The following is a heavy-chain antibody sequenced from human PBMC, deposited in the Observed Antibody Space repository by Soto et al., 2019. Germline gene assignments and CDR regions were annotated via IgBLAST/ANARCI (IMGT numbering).Heavy chain of an antibody. V-gene: IGHV3-11*06. J-gene: IGHJ6*02. CDR1: GFTFSDYY. Sequence: PGGSLRLSCAASGFTFSDYYMSWIRQAPGKGLEWVSYISSSSSYTNYADSVKGRFTISRDNAKNSLYLQMNSLRAEDTAVYYCARDLEAPSDCSGGSCQIPLRYYYGMDVWGQGTTVTVSS. CDR3: ARDLEAPSDCSGGSCQIPLRYYYGMDV. D-gene: IGHD2-15*01. CDR2: ISSSSSYT.